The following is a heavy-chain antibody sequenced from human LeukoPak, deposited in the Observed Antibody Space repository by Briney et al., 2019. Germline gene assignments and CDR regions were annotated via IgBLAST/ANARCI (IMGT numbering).Heavy chain of an antibody. J-gene: IGHJ3*02. Sequence: PGGSLRLSCAASGFTFSSYAMSWVRQAPGKGLEWVSAISGSGGSTYYADSVKGRFTISRDNSKNTLYLQMNSLRAEDTAVYYCAKVWAYCSSTSCYATDDAFDIWGQGTMVTVSS. CDR3: AKVWAYCSSTSCYATDDAFDI. V-gene: IGHV3-23*01. CDR2: ISGSGGST. D-gene: IGHD2-2*01. CDR1: GFTFSSYA.